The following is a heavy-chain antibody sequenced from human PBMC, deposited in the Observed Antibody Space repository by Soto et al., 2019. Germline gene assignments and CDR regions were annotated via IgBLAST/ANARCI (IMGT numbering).Heavy chain of an antibody. CDR1: GFTFSSYA. CDR2: ISYDGSNK. Sequence: QVQLVESGGGVVQPGRSLRLSCAASGFTFSSYAMHWVRQAPGKGLEWVAVISYDGSNKYYADSVKGRFTISRDNSKNTLYLQMNSLRAEDTAVYYCASGYPYYWGQGTLVTVS. CDR3: ASGYPYY. V-gene: IGHV3-30-3*01. D-gene: IGHD1-1*01. J-gene: IGHJ4*02.